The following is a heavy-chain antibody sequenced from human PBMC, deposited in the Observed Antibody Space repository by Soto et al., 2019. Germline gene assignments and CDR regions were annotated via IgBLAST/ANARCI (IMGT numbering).Heavy chain of an antibody. CDR3: ARDMTAVYAPYYYYGMDV. V-gene: IGHV3-48*02. J-gene: IGHJ6*02. D-gene: IGHD2-8*01. Sequence: EVQLVESGGGLVQPGGSLRLSCAASGFTFSSYDMHWVRQATGKGLEWVSYISSSSSTIYYTDSVKGRFTISRDNAKNSLYLQMNSLRDEDTAVYYCARDMTAVYAPYYYYGMDVWGQGTTVTVSS. CDR2: ISSSSSTI. CDR1: GFTFSSYD.